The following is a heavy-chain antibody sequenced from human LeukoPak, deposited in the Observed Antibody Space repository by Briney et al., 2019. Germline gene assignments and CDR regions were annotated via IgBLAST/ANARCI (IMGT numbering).Heavy chain of an antibody. J-gene: IGHJ5*02. V-gene: IGHV4-34*01. CDR3: ARGSNCSSTSCHFPWFDP. Sequence: SETLSLTCAVYGGSFSGYYWSWIRQPPGKGLEWIGEINHSGSTNYNPSLKSRVTISVDTSKNQFSLKLSSVTAADTAVCYCARGSNCSSTSCHFPWFDPWGQGTLVTVSS. CDR1: GGSFSGYY. D-gene: IGHD2-2*01. CDR2: INHSGST.